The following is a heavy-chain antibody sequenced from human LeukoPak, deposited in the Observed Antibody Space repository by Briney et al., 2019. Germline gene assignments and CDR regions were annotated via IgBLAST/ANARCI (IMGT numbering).Heavy chain of an antibody. Sequence: ASVKVSCKASGYTFTGYYMNWVRQAPGQGLEWMGWINPNSGGTNYAQKLQGRVTMTRDTSISTAYMEMSRLRADDTAVYYCARVRGRFYSSGWELCFDYCGQATLVTVSS. CDR3: ARVRGRFYSSGWELCFDY. CDR2: INPNSGGT. D-gene: IGHD6-19*01. CDR1: GYTFTGYY. J-gene: IGHJ4*02. V-gene: IGHV1-2*02.